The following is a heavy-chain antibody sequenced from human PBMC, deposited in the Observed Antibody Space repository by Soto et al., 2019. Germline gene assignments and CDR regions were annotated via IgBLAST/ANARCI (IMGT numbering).Heavy chain of an antibody. CDR2: IIPIFGTA. Sequence: SVKVSCKASGGTFSSYAISWVRQAPGQGLEWMGGIIPIFGTANYAQKFQGRVTITADESTSTAYMELSSLRSEDTAVYYCARGGTITMIVVVEGGYYYYGMDVWGQGTTVTVSS. D-gene: IGHD3-22*01. CDR1: GGTFSSYA. CDR3: ARGGTITMIVVVEGGYYYYGMDV. J-gene: IGHJ6*02. V-gene: IGHV1-69*13.